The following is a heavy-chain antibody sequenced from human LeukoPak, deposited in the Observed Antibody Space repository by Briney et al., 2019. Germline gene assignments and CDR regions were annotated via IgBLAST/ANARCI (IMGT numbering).Heavy chain of an antibody. J-gene: IGHJ5*02. V-gene: IGHV1-69*06. Sequence: SVKVSCKASGGTFSSYAISWVRQAPGQGLEWMGGIIPIFGTANYAQKFQGRVTMTEDTSTDTVYMELSSLRSEDTAVYYCARGGVAKLGPLDLWGQGTLVTVSS. CDR1: GGTFSSYA. CDR2: IIPIFGTA. CDR3: ARGGVAKLGPLDL. D-gene: IGHD7-27*01.